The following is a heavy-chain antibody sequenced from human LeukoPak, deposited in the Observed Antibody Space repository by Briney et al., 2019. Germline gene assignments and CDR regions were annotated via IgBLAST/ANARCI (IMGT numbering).Heavy chain of an antibody. CDR1: GFSFRNYE. CDR2: ISGGGEST. D-gene: IGHD3-10*01. J-gene: IGHJ4*02. CDR3: ARDLDTMVRGDLGVDY. Sequence: GGSLRLSCAASGFSFRNYEVNWVRQAPGKGLEWVSYISGGGESTYYADSVKGRFTVSRDNAKNSLYLQMSSLRAEDTAVYYCARDLDTMVRGDLGVDYWGQGTLVTVSS. V-gene: IGHV3-48*03.